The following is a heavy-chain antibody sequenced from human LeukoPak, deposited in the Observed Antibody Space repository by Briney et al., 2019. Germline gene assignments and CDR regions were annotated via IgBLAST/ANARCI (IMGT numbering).Heavy chain of an antibody. J-gene: IGHJ4*02. Sequence: GPQVKVSCKASGGTFSSYAISWVRQAPGQGLEWMGGIIPIFGTANYAQKFQGRVTITADESTSTAYMELSSLRSEDTAVYYCAKEDYGDYPQHYFDYWGQGTLVTVSS. CDR1: GGTFSSYA. CDR2: IIPIFGTA. CDR3: AKEDYGDYPQHYFDY. D-gene: IGHD4-17*01. V-gene: IGHV1-69*01.